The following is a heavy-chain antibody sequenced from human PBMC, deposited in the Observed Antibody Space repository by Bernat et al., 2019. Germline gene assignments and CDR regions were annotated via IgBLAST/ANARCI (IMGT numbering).Heavy chain of an antibody. CDR1: GGSISSGDYY. J-gene: IGHJ4*02. Sequence: QVQLQESGPGLVKPSQTLSLTCTVSGGSISSGDYYWNWIRQHPGKGLEWIGYINYSGRTYYNPSLKSRVSISVDTSKNQFSLKLSSVTAVDTAVYYCARVVKSSWHNDYWGQGTLVIVSS. D-gene: IGHD6-13*01. V-gene: IGHV4-31*03. CDR2: INYSGRT. CDR3: ARVVKSSWHNDY.